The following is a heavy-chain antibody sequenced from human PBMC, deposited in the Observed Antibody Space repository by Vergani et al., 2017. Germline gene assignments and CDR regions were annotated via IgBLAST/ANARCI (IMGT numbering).Heavy chain of an antibody. CDR2: ISWNSNSI. CDR1: GFTSAGYA. Sequence: EVQLEESGGGLVLPGRSLRLSCVASGFTSAGYAMHWVRQAPGKGLAWVSGISWNSNSIGYADSVKGRFTISRDNAKNSLYLQMNSLRAEDTALYYCAKDLGTSSGGGLFDPWGQGTLVTVSS. CDR3: AKDLGTSSGGGLFDP. D-gene: IGHD6-6*01. V-gene: IGHV3-9*02. J-gene: IGHJ5*02.